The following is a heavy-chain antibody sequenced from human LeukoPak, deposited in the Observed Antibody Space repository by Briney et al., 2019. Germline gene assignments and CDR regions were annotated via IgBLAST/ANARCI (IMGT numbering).Heavy chain of an antibody. V-gene: IGHV3-23*01. J-gene: IGHJ4*02. CDR1: GYTFSSYA. D-gene: IGHD2-21*02. CDR2: ISGSAGST. CDR3: AKVDTDGYCGGDCSFDFDY. Sequence: PGGFLRLTCAASGYTFSSYAMSWVRQAPGKGLEWVSAISGSAGSTYYADSVKGRFTISRDNSKNTLYLQMNSLRAEDTAVYYCAKVDTDGYCGGDCSFDFDYWGQGTLVTVSS.